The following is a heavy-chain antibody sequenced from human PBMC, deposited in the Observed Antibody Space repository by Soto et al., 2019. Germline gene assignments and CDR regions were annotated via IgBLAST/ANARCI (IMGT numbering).Heavy chain of an antibody. Sequence: QVQLVESGGGVVQPGRSLRLSCAASGFTFSSYGMHWVRQAPGKGLEWVAVISYDGSNKYYADSVKGRFTISRDNSKNTLYLQINSLRAEDTAVYYCAKDWDWGIAAPTAWGQGTLVTVSS. CDR1: GFTFSSYG. D-gene: IGHD6-6*01. CDR2: ISYDGSNK. CDR3: AKDWDWGIAAPTA. J-gene: IGHJ5*02. V-gene: IGHV3-30*18.